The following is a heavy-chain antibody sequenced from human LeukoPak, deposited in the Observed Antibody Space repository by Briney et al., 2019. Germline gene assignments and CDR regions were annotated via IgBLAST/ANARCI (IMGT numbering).Heavy chain of an antibody. CDR1: GFTFSSYE. Sequence: GGSLRLSCAASGFTFSSYEMNWVRQAPGKGLEWVSYISSSGSTIYYTDSVKGRFTISRDNARNSLYLQMNSLRAEDTAFYYCARLPSSSPYYFDYWGQGTLVTVSS. CDR3: ARLPSSSPYYFDY. CDR2: ISSSGSTI. V-gene: IGHV3-48*03. D-gene: IGHD6-13*01. J-gene: IGHJ4*02.